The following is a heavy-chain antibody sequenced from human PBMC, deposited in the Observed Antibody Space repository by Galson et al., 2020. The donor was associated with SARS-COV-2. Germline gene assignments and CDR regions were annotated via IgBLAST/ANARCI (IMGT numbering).Heavy chain of an antibody. J-gene: IGHJ4*02. CDR3: ATDRAYYYDSSGTFDY. Sequence: GGSLSLSCAASGFTFSSYSMNWVRQAPGKGLEWVSSISSSSSYIYYADSVKGRFTISRDNAKNSLYLQMNSLRAEATAVYYCATDRAYYYDSSGTFDYWGQGTLVTVSS. D-gene: IGHD3-22*01. V-gene: IGHV3-21*01. CDR1: GFTFSSYS. CDR2: ISSSSSYI.